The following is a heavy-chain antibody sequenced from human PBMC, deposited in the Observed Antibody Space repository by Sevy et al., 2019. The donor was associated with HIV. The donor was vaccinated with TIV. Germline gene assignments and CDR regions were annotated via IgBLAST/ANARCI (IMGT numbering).Heavy chain of an antibody. CDR2: IFYTGST. CDR3: AREYTMVRGGNWFDP. V-gene: IGHV4-30-4*01. Sequence: SETLSLTCTVSGGSINSGDYYWSWLRQPPGKGLEWIGYIFYTGSTYYNPSLKSRVTISLDTSKNQFSLKLSSVTAADTAVYHCAREYTMVRGGNWFDPWGQGTLVTVSS. D-gene: IGHD3-10*01. J-gene: IGHJ5*02. CDR1: GGSINSGDYY.